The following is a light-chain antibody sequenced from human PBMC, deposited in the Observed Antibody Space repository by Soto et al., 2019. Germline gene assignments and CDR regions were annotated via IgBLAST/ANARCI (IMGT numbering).Light chain of an antibody. CDR3: QQRGGSPPTWT. CDR2: DAS. J-gene: IGKJ1*01. V-gene: IGKV3-20*01. Sequence: EIVLTQSPGTLSLSPGERATLSCRASQRISSNSLAWYQQKPGQAPRLLIYDASNRATGIPDRFSGSGSGTDFTLTISSLEPEDFAVYYCQQRGGSPPTWTFGQGTKVEIK. CDR1: QRISSNS.